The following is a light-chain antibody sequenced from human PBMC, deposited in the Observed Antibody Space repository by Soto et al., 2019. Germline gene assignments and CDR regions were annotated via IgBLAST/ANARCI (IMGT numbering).Light chain of an antibody. CDR2: GAS. CDR3: QQYGSSPSRT. CDR1: QSVSSSY. Sequence: EIVLTQSPGTLSLSPGERATLSCRASQSVSSSYLAWYQQTPGQAPRLLIYGASSRATGIPDRFSGSGSGTDFTLTISRLEPEDFAVYYCQQYGSSPSRTFGQGTKVDIK. J-gene: IGKJ1*01. V-gene: IGKV3-20*01.